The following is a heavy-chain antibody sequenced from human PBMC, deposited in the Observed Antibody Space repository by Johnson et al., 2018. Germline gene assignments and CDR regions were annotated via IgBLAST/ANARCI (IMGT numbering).Heavy chain of an antibody. V-gene: IGHV1-69*01. J-gene: IGHJ1*01. D-gene: IGHD3-9*01. Sequence: QVQLQESGAEVTKPGSSVRVSCKASEGTFSSYAISWVRQAPGQGLEWMGGIIPMFGNANYAQTVKGRVTFTADESTGITYMDLSSLRSDDTAVYYCASDHSALTSSYFQQWGQGTLVSVAS. CDR3: ASDHSALTSSYFQQ. CDR1: EGTFSSYA. CDR2: IIPMFGNA.